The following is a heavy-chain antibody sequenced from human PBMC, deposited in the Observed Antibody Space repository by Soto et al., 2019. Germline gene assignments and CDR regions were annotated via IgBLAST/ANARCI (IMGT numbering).Heavy chain of an antibody. CDR2: INPNSGGT. CDR1: GYTFTGYY. J-gene: IGHJ4*02. CDR3: ARAREVFWSGYYLYYFDY. D-gene: IGHD3-3*01. Sequence: ASVKVSCKASGYTFTGYYMHWVRQAPGQGLEWMGWINPNSGGTNYAQKFQGWVTMTRDTSIGTAYMELSRLRSDDTAVYYCARAREVFWSGYYLYYFDYWGQGTLVTVSS. V-gene: IGHV1-2*04.